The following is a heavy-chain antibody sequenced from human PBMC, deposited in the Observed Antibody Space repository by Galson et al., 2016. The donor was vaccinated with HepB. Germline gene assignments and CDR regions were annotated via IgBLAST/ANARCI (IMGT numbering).Heavy chain of an antibody. D-gene: IGHD3-9*01. CDR2: IYHSGST. J-gene: IGHJ6*02. CDR3: ARDPVHYDILTGYYRYYGMDV. V-gene: IGHV4-4*02. CDR1: GFTFSSYNM. Sequence: SLRLSCAASGFTFSSYNMSWVRQAPGKGLEWIGEIYHSGSTNYNPSLKSRVTISVDKSKNQFSLKLSSVTAADTAVYYCARDPVHYDILTGYYRYYGMDVWGQGTTVTVSS.